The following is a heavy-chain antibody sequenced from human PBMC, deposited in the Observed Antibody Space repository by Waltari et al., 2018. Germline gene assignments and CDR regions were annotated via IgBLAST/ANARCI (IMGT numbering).Heavy chain of an antibody. J-gene: IGHJ6*03. CDR1: GFTFSSYA. CDR2: ISYDGSNK. Sequence: QVQLVESGGGVVQPGRSLRLSCAASGFTFSSYAMHWVRQAPGKGLEWVAVISYDGSNKYYADSVKGRFTISRDNSKNTLYLQMNSLRAEDTAVYYCARDRGGAYYYYYMDVWGKGTTVTVSS. D-gene: IGHD3-16*01. CDR3: ARDRGGAYYYYYMDV. V-gene: IGHV3-30-3*01.